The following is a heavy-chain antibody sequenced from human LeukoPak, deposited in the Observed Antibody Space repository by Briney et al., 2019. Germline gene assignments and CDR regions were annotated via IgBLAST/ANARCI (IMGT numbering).Heavy chain of an antibody. CDR1: GGSISSYY. CDR2: IYYSGST. CDR3: ASVSGYCSSTRCYLGPFSYYFDY. V-gene: IGHV4-59*01. D-gene: IGHD2-2*03. J-gene: IGHJ4*02. Sequence: PSETLSLTCTVSGGSISSYYWSWIRQPPGKGLEWIGYIYYSGSTNYNPSLKSRVTISVDTSKNQFSLKLRSVPAADTAVYYCASVSGYCSSTRCYLGPFSYYFDYWGQGTLVTVSS.